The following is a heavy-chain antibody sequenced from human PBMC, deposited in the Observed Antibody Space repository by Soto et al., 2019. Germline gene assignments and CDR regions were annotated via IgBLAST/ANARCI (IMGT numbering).Heavy chain of an antibody. V-gene: IGHV1-69*13. CDR3: AREVSASSTNFDY. Sequence: SVKVSCKASGGTFSSYAISWVRQAPGQGLEWMGGIIPIFGTANYAQKFQGRVTITADESTSTAYMELSSLRSEDTAVYYCAREVSASSTNFDYWGQGNLVTVSS. J-gene: IGHJ4*02. CDR1: GGTFSSYA. CDR2: IIPIFGTA. D-gene: IGHD2-2*01.